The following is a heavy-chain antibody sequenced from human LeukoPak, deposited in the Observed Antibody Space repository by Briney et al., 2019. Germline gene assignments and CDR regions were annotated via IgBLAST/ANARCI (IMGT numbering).Heavy chain of an antibody. Sequence: PGGSLRPSCAASGFTFSSYSMTWVRQAPGKGLEWVSYISRGATIIYYRESVKGRFTISRDDAKNSVYLQLNSLRAEDTAVYYCARDMGITGADDCWGQGTLVTVSS. CDR3: ARDMGITGADDC. J-gene: IGHJ4*02. D-gene: IGHD6-13*01. V-gene: IGHV3-48*01. CDR2: ISRGATII. CDR1: GFTFSSYS.